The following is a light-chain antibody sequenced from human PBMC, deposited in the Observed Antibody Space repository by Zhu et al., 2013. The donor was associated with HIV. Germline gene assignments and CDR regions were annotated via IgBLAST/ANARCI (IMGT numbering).Light chain of an antibody. CDR1: QSVSKW. CDR2: DAS. J-gene: IGKJ3*01. CDR3: QHVNNNAV. V-gene: IGKV1-5*01. Sequence: EIQMTQTPSTLPASVGDRVTITCRASQSVSKWVAWYQQKPGKAPKLLIYDASTLETGVPLRFRGSGSGTEFTLTISSLHPDDFATYYCQHVNNNAVFGPGTKVDV.